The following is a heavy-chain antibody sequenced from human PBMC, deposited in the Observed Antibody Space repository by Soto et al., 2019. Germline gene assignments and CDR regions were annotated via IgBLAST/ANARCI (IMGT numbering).Heavy chain of an antibody. J-gene: IGHJ6*02. CDR1: GFTFGSYA. D-gene: IGHD3-10*01. Sequence: GGSLRLSCAASGFTFGSYAMHWVRQAPGKGLEWVAVISYDGSNKYYADSVKGRFTISRDNSKNTLYLQMNSLRAEDTAVYYCARDRGSGYYYGSGSYYRIPANYGMDVWGQGTTVTVSS. CDR3: ARDRGSGYYYGSGSYYRIPANYGMDV. V-gene: IGHV3-30-3*01. CDR2: ISYDGSNK.